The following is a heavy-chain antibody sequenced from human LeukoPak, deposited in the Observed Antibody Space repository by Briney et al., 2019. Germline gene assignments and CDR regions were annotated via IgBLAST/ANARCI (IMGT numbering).Heavy chain of an antibody. CDR1: GITFSSYE. CDR2: ISSSGRTK. CDR3: TKDYHDILAGYSSTPDY. D-gene: IGHD3-9*01. V-gene: IGHV3-48*03. Sequence: GGSLRLSCAASGITFSSYEMNWVRQAPGKGLEWVSYISSSGRTKYYADSVKGRFTISRDNAKNSLYLQMNSLRAEDTAVYYCTKDYHDILAGYSSTPDYWGQGTLVTVSS. J-gene: IGHJ4*02.